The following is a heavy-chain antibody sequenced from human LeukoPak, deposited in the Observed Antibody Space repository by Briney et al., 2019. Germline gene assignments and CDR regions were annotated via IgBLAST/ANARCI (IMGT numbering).Heavy chain of an antibody. CDR3: AKDLGDYYGMDV. Sequence: GGSLRLSCAASGFTFDDYAMHWVRQAPGKGLEWVSGISWNSGIIVYADSVKGRFTISRDNAKNSLYLQMNSLRAEDTALYYCAKDLGDYYGMDVWGQGTTVTVSS. CDR2: ISWNSGII. CDR1: GFTFDDYA. V-gene: IGHV3-9*01. J-gene: IGHJ6*02.